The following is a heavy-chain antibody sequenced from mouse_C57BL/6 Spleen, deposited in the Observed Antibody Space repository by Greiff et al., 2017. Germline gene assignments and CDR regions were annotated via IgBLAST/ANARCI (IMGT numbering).Heavy chain of an antibody. V-gene: IGHV14-3*01. J-gene: IGHJ4*01. Sequence: EVQLVESVAELVRPGASVKLSCTASGFNIKNTYMHWVKQRPEQGLEWIGRIDPANGNTKYAPKFQGKATITADTSSNTAYLQLSSLSSEDTAIYYYARRETEVAGGYAMDYWGQGTSVTVS. CDR3: ARRETEVAGGYAMDY. D-gene: IGHD1-1*01. CDR1: GFNIKNTY. CDR2: IDPANGNT.